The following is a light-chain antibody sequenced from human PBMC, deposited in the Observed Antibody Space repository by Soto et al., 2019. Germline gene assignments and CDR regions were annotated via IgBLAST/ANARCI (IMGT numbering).Light chain of an antibody. V-gene: IGKV3-20*01. CDR1: QSVSNNY. CDR2: GAS. CDR3: QHYGYSPPFT. J-gene: IGKJ3*01. Sequence: EIVLTQSPGTLSLSPGERATLACRASQSVSNNYLAWYQQKPGQAPRLLIYGASTRATGIPDRFSGSGSGTDFSLTISRLEPEDFAVYYCQHYGYSPPFTFGPGTTVDI.